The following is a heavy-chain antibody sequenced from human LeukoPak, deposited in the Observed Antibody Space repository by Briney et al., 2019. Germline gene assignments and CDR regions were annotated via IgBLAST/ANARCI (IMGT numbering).Heavy chain of an antibody. V-gene: IGHV3-7*01. D-gene: IGHD4-17*01. CDR1: GFSFSGYW. CDR3: ARERGDRVFDY. Sequence: GGSLRLCCAASGFSFSGYWMPWVRQAPGKGLEWVANIKQDGSEKYYVDSVKGRFTISRDNAKNSLYLQMNGLRAEDTAVYYCARERGDRVFDYWGQGTLVTVSS. CDR2: IKQDGSEK. J-gene: IGHJ4*02.